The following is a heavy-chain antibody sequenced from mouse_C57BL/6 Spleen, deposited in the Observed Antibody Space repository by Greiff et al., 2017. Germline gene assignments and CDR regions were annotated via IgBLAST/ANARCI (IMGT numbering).Heavy chain of an antibody. Sequence: EVKLVESGGGLVKPGGSLKLSCAASGFTFSDYGMHWVRQAPEKGLEWVAYISSGSSTIYYADTVKGRFTFSRDNAKNTLFLQMTSLRSEDTAMYYCARSDYGYAMDYWGQGTSVTVSS. CDR1: GFTFSDYG. CDR3: ARSDYGYAMDY. J-gene: IGHJ4*01. D-gene: IGHD1-1*02. CDR2: ISSGSSTI. V-gene: IGHV5-17*01.